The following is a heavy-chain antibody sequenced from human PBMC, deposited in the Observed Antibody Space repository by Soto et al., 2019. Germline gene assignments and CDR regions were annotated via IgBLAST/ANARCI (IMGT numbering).Heavy chain of an antibody. D-gene: IGHD3-16*01. J-gene: IGHJ2*01. CDR2: IKEDGSEK. CDR3: ARHLGDYRYWYFDL. Sequence: PGGSLRLSCAASGFTFSSYWMNWVRQAPGKGLEWMANIKEDGSEKYYVDSVKGRFTISRDNAKNSLYLEMNSLRAEDTAVYYCARHLGDYRYWYFDLWGRGTLVTVSS. V-gene: IGHV3-7*01. CDR1: GFTFSSYW.